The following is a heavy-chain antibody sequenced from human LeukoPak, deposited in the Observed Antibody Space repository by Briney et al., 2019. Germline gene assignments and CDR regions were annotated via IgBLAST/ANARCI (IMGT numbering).Heavy chain of an antibody. V-gene: IGHV3-64*01. CDR3: ASLSPNAFDI. CDR1: GFTFSSYA. Sequence: GGSLRLSCAASGFTFSSYAMHWVRQAPGKGLEYASAITSNGGSTYYANSVKGRFTISRDNSKNTLYLQMGSLRAEDMAVYYCASLSPNAFDIWGQGTMVTVSS. CDR2: ITSNGGST. J-gene: IGHJ3*02.